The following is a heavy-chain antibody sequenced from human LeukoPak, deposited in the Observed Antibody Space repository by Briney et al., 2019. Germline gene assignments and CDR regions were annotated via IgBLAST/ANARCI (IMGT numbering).Heavy chain of an antibody. CDR3: TKDVGDVFWDY. J-gene: IGHJ4*02. D-gene: IGHD3-3*01. V-gene: IGHV3-23*01. Sequence: GGSLRLSCAASGFTFSNYAMAWVRQAPGKGLQWVSTICGSCGNTHCADSVKGRFTISRDNSKNTLYLEMNSLRAEDTAAYFCTKDVGDVFWDYWGQGTLVTVSS. CDR2: ICGSCGNT. CDR1: GFTFSNYA.